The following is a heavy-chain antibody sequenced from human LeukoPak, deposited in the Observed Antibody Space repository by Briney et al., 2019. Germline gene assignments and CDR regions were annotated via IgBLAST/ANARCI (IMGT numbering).Heavy chain of an antibody. J-gene: IGHJ5*02. CDR1: GGSISSSSYY. V-gene: IGHV4-39*01. CDR3: ARQYYYDSSGTNWFDP. D-gene: IGHD3-22*01. CDR2: IYYSGST. Sequence: SETLSLTCTVSGGSISSSSYYWGWIRQPPGKLLEWIGSIYYSGSTYYNPSLKSRVTISVDTSKNQFSLKLSSVTAADTAVYYCARQYYYDSSGTNWFDPWGQGTLVTVSS.